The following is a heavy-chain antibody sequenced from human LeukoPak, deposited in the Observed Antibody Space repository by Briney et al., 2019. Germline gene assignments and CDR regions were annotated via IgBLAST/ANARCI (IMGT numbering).Heavy chain of an antibody. Sequence: PSGTLSLTCGVYGGSFSGYYWSWIRQPPGKGLEWIGDINDSGSTNYNPSLESRLTISVDTSKKHFSLRLTSVTAADTAVYFCAARGGGWFDPWGQGTLVTVSS. CDR3: AARGGGWFDP. V-gene: IGHV4-34*01. D-gene: IGHD6-6*01. J-gene: IGHJ5*02. CDR1: GGSFSGYY. CDR2: INDSGST.